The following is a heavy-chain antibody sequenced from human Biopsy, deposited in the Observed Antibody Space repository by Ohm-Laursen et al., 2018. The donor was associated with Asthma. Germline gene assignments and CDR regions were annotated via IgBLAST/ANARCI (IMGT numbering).Heavy chain of an antibody. CDR2: ISVYNGNT. D-gene: IGHD3-10*01. V-gene: IGHV1-18*01. CDR1: GYTFNSAG. Sequence: ASVKVSCKTSGYTFNSAGITWVRQAPGQGLEWMGWISVYNGNTKVAQKLQDRVTMITDTSTSTAYMELGSLRSDDTAVYFCARAVDYSHYYGIDVWGQGTTVIVS. J-gene: IGHJ6*02. CDR3: ARAVDYSHYYGIDV.